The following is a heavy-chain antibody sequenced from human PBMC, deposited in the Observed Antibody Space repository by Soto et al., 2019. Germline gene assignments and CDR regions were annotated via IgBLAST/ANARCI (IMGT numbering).Heavy chain of an antibody. J-gene: IGHJ3*02. CDR3: ARVLRDXYVWGSYRYTNVGAFDI. V-gene: IGHV4-38-2*01. Sequence: PSETLSLTCAVSGYSISSGYYWGWIRQPPGKGLEWIGSIYHSGSTHYNPSLKSRVTISVDTSKNQFSLKLSSVTAADTAVYYCARVLRDXYVWGSYRYTNVGAFDIWGQGTVVTVSS. D-gene: IGHD3-16*02. CDR1: GYSISSGYY. CDR2: IYHSGST.